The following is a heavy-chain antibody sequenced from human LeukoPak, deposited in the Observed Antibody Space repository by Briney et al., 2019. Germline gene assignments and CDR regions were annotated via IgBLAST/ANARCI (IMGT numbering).Heavy chain of an antibody. V-gene: IGHV6-1*01. CDR1: GDSVSSNSAT. D-gene: IGHD3-10*01. CDR2: TYYRSNLYN. J-gene: IGHJ5*02. Sequence: PSQTLSLTCAVSGDSVSSNSATWNWIRQSPSRGLEWLGRTYYRSNLYNDYAVAVKNRITINADTSKNQFSLHLNSVTPEDTAVYYCARKEFGHFQLWFDPWGQGTLVTVSS. CDR3: ARKEFGHFQLWFDP.